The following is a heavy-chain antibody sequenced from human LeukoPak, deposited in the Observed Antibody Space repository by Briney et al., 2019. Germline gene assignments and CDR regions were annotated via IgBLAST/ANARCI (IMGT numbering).Heavy chain of an antibody. CDR3: ARSGVALDY. Sequence: PSETLSLTCTVSGVSISSYYWSWIRQPPGKGLEWIGYIYYSGSTNYNPSLKSRVTMSVDTSKNQFSLKLSSVTAADTAVYYCARSGVALDYWGQGTLVTVSS. CDR2: IYYSGST. V-gene: IGHV4-59*12. D-gene: IGHD5-12*01. J-gene: IGHJ4*02. CDR1: GVSISSYY.